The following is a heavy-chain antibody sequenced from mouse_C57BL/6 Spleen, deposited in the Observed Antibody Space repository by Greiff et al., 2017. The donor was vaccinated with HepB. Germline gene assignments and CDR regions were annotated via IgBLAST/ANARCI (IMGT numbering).Heavy chain of an antibody. CDR1: GYAFSSYW. D-gene: IGHD2-4*01. V-gene: IGHV1-80*01. CDR3: ARRDYDYDGYFDY. CDR2: IYPGDGDT. J-gene: IGHJ2*01. Sequence: QVQLQQSGAELVKPGASVKISCKASGYAFSSYWMNWVKQRPGKGLEWIGQIYPGDGDTNYNGKFKGKATLTADKSSSTAYMQLSSLTSEDSAVYFCARRDYDYDGYFDYWGQGTTLTVSS.